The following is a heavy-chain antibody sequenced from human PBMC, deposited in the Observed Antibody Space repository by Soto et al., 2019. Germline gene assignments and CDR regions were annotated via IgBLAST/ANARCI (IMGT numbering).Heavy chain of an antibody. V-gene: IGHV4-39*01. D-gene: IGHD3-3*01. Sequence: QLQLQESGPGLVKPSETLSLTCTVSGGSISSSSYYWGWIRQPPGKGLEWIGSIYYSGSTYYNPSLKSRVTISVDTSKNQFSLKLSSVTAADTAVYYCARIGPYYDFWGGWSWFDPWGQGTLVTVSS. J-gene: IGHJ5*02. CDR3: ARIGPYYDFWGGWSWFDP. CDR1: GGSISSSSYY. CDR2: IYYSGST.